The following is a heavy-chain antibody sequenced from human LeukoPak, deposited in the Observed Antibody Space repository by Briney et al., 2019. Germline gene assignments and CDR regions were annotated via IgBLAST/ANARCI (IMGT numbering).Heavy chain of an antibody. J-gene: IGHJ1*01. Sequence: SETLSLTCTVSGGSISSYYWSWIRQPPGKGLEWIGEINHSGSTNYNPSLKSRVTISVDTSKNQFSLKLSSVTAADTAVYYCARGRQVSDFWSGYFSEYFQHWGQGTLVTVSS. D-gene: IGHD3-3*01. CDR1: GGSISSYY. CDR2: INHSGST. V-gene: IGHV4-34*01. CDR3: ARGRQVSDFWSGYFSEYFQH.